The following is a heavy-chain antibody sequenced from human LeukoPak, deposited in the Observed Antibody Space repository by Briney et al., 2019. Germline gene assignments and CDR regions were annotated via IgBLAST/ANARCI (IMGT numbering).Heavy chain of an antibody. J-gene: IGHJ6*03. CDR3: AKKKTHYMDV. CDR1: GFTFDDYG. V-gene: IGHV3-20*04. Sequence: RGSLRLSCAASGFTFDDYGMSWGRQAPRKGLEWVSGITWNGGSTGYTDSVKGRFTISRDNAKNSLYLQMNSLRAEDTALYYCAKKKTHYMDVWGKGTTVTVSS. CDR2: ITWNGGST.